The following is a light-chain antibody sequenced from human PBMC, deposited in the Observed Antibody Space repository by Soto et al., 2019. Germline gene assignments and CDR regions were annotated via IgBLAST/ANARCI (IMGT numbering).Light chain of an antibody. J-gene: IGKJ1*01. Sequence: EIVMTQSPVTLSVSPGERATLSCRASQSVRSNFLAWYQQKPGQAPRLLIYGASNRATGIPDRFSGSGSGTDFTLTISRLEPEDFAVYYCQQYGSSGTFGQGTKVDIK. CDR2: GAS. CDR3: QQYGSSGT. V-gene: IGKV3-20*01. CDR1: QSVRSNF.